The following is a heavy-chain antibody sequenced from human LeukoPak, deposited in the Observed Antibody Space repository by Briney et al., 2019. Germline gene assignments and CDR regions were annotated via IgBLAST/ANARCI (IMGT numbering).Heavy chain of an antibody. J-gene: IGHJ6*04. D-gene: IGHD5-18*01. CDR3: TRHADTAMVSLV. CDR1: GFTFSGSA. CDR2: IRRKANSYAT. Sequence: GGSLRLSCAASGFTFSGSAMHWVRQASGKGREWVGRIRRKANSYATAYAASVKGRFTISRDDSKNTAYLQMNSLKTEDTAVYYCTRHADTAMVSLVWGKGTTVTVSS. V-gene: IGHV3-73*01.